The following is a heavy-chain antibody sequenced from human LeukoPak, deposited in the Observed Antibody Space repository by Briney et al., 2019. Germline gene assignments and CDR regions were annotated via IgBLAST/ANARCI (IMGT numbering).Heavy chain of an antibody. CDR3: ARYSSNCPDY. CDR2: ISSSSSYI. J-gene: IGHJ4*02. Sequence: GGSLRLSCAATGFTFSGYSMNWVRQAPGKGMEWVSSISSSSSYIYYADSVKGRFTISRDNAKNSLYLQMNSLRAEDTAVYYCARYSSNCPDYWGQGTLVTVSS. D-gene: IGHD6-13*01. CDR1: GFTFSGYS. V-gene: IGHV3-21*01.